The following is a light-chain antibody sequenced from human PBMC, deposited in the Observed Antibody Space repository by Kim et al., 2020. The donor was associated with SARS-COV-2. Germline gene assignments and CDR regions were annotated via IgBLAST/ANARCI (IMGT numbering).Light chain of an antibody. CDR1: SSNIGSNY. V-gene: IGLV1-47*02. Sequence: ELTQPPSTSGTPGQRVTISCSGSSSNIGSNYLYWYQQVPGTAPKLLIFNTNQRPSGVPDRFSGSKSGTSASLAISGLRSEDEASYYCAAWDDSLTGPVFGGGTKLTVL. J-gene: IGLJ3*02. CDR3: AAWDDSLTGPV. CDR2: NTN.